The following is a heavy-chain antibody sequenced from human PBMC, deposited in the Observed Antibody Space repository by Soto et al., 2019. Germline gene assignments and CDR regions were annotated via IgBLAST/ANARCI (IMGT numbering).Heavy chain of an antibody. Sequence: GGSLRLSCAASGFTFSSYGMHWVRQAPGKGLEWVAVIWYDGSNKYYADSVKGRFTISRDNSKNTLYLQMNSLRAEDTAVYYCARGGGIFGVFEHYYYYMDVWGKGTTVTVSS. CDR3: ARGGGIFGVFEHYYYYMDV. V-gene: IGHV3-33*01. J-gene: IGHJ6*03. D-gene: IGHD3-3*01. CDR2: IWYDGSNK. CDR1: GFTFSSYG.